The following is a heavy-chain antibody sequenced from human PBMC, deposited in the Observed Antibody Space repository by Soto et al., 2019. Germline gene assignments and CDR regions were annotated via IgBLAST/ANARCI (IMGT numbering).Heavy chain of an antibody. CDR2: ISAYNGNT. CDR3: ARGVPPLPPDSSYFGVVIIGWFDP. V-gene: IGHV1-18*01. D-gene: IGHD3-3*01. CDR1: GYTFTSYG. J-gene: IGHJ5*02. Sequence: ASVKVSCKASGYTFTSYGISWVRQAPGQGLEWMGWISAYNGNTNYAQKLQGRVTMTTDTSTRTAYMELRSLRSDDTAVYYCARGVPPLPPDSSYFGVVIIGWFDPWGQGTLVTVSS.